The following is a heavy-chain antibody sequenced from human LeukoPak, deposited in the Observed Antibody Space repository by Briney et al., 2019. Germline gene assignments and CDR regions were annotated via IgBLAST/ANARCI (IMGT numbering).Heavy chain of an antibody. V-gene: IGHV3-66*01. CDR1: GFTVSSNY. Sequence: GGSLRLSCAASGFTVSSNYMSWVRQAPGKGLEWVSVIYSGGSTYYADSVKGRFTISRDNSKNTLYLQMNSLRAEDTAVYYCAREMATIPGHYYYGMDVWGQGTTVTVSS. CDR3: AREMATIPGHYYYGMDV. J-gene: IGHJ6*02. CDR2: IYSGGST. D-gene: IGHD5-24*01.